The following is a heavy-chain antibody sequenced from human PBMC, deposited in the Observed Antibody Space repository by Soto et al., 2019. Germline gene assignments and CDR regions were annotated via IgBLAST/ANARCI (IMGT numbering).Heavy chain of an antibody. V-gene: IGHV4-39*01. J-gene: IGHJ4*02. Sequence: SETLSLTCIVSGGSISSSSYSWAWIRQPPGKGLEWIGTIYYGGNTYYNPSLKSRVTISVDTSKNQFSLELSSVTAADTAVYYCARQRDYYDTSGDSYFDYWGQGTPVTVSS. D-gene: IGHD3-22*01. CDR3: ARQRDYYDTSGDSYFDY. CDR2: IYYGGNT. CDR1: GGSISSSSYS.